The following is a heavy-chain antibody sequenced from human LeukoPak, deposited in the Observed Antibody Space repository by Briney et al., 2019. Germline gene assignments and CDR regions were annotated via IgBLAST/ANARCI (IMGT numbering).Heavy chain of an antibody. D-gene: IGHD3-22*01. V-gene: IGHV3-15*01. Sequence: GGPLRLSCAASGFTFSNARMSWVRQAPGKGLEWVGRIKSKTDGGTTDYAAPVKGRFTISRDDSKNTLYLQMNSLKTEDTAVYYCTTADSSGYYYVGDAFDIWGQGTMVTVSS. CDR1: GFTFSNAR. CDR2: IKSKTDGGTT. CDR3: TTADSSGYYYVGDAFDI. J-gene: IGHJ3*02.